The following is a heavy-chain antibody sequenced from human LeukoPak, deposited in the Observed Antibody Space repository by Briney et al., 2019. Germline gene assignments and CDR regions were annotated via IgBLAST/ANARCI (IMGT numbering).Heavy chain of an antibody. Sequence: PGGSLRLSCAASGFTFSSYMMNWVRQAPGKGLEWVSSIYSGSTYTYYTESVKGRFTVSRDNAKNSLFLQMNSLRAEDTAIYYCARSLTTLTYEGYWGQGTLVTVSS. CDR1: GFTFSSYM. J-gene: IGHJ4*02. D-gene: IGHD1-1*01. CDR2: IYSGSTYT. CDR3: ARSLTTLTYEGY. V-gene: IGHV3-21*01.